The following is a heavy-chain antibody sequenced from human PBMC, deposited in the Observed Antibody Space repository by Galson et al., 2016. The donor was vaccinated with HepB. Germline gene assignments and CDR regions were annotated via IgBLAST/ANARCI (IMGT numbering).Heavy chain of an antibody. Sequence: SVKVSCKASGYRFPTYGISWVRQAPGQGLEWLGWISANSGNTRYAEKFQDRVTMTRDTSASSVYMDLRSLRSDDTAVYYCARDAQYRFDYWGQGSLVTVAS. D-gene: IGHD2-2*02. V-gene: IGHV1-18*04. J-gene: IGHJ4*02. CDR2: ISANSGNT. CDR3: ARDAQYRFDY. CDR1: GYRFPTYG.